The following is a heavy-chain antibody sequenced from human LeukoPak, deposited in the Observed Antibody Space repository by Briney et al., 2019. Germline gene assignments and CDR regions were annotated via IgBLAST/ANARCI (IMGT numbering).Heavy chain of an antibody. Sequence: PSRTLSLTCSVSGGSIRNYFWSWIRQPAGKGLEWIGRIYTSGSIDYKPSLRGRVTMSVDTSRNQFSLKLTSVTAADTAVYYCVRESKTYDGSGYYHDYWGQGTLVTVSS. D-gene: IGHD3-22*01. J-gene: IGHJ4*02. V-gene: IGHV4-4*07. CDR1: GGSIRNYF. CDR3: VRESKTYDGSGYYHDY. CDR2: IYTSGSI.